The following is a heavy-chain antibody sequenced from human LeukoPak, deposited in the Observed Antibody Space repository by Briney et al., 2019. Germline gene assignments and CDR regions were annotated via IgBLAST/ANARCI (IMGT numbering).Heavy chain of an antibody. CDR1: GDSVSSNSAA. V-gene: IGHV6-1*01. D-gene: IGHD2-15*01. J-gene: IGHJ4*02. CDR3: ARGGLAPFYYFHL. CDR2: TYYRSRWSH. Sequence: SQTLSLTCAISGDSVSSNSAAWNWIRQSPSRGLEWLGRTYYRSRWSHDYAESMKSRISVNADTSTNQFSLQLNSVTPEDTALYFCARGGLAPFYYFHLWGQGTLVTVST.